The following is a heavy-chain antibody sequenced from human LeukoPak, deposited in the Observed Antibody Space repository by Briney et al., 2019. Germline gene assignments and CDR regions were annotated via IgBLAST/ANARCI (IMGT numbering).Heavy chain of an antibody. V-gene: IGHV1-2*02. CDR1: GYTFTGYY. CDR3: ARAVVVVPAAIYYDSSGYLFDY. J-gene: IGHJ4*02. D-gene: IGHD2-2*02. CDR2: INPNSGGT. Sequence: GASVKVSCKDSGYTFTGYYMHWVRQAPGQGLEWMGWINPNSGGTNYAQKFQGRVTMTRDTSISTAYMELSRLRSDDTAVYYCARAVVVVPAAIYYDSSGYLFDYWGQGTLVTVSS.